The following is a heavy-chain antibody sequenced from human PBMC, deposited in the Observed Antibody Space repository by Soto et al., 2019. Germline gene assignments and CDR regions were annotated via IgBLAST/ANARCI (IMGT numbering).Heavy chain of an antibody. CDR3: AKRPMVRGFTI. J-gene: IGHJ3*02. V-gene: IGHV3-30*18. Sequence: QVQLVESGGGVVQPGRSLRLSCAASGFTFSSYGMHWVRQAPGKGLEWVAVISYDGRNKYYADSVKGRFTISRDNSKNTLYLEMNSLRAEDTAVYYCAKRPMVRGFTIWGQGTMVTVSS. CDR1: GFTFSSYG. D-gene: IGHD3-10*01. CDR2: ISYDGRNK.